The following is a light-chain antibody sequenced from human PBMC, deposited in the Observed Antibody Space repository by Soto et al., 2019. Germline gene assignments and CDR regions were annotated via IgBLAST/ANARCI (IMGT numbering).Light chain of an antibody. J-gene: IGLJ1*01. V-gene: IGLV2-14*03. CDR1: SSDVGGYNY. Sequence: QSALTQPASVSGSPGQSITISCTGTSSDVGGYNYVSWYQQHPGKAPKLMIYDVSNRPSGVSNRFSGYKSGNTASLTISGLQAEDEADYYCISYTSSSTPYVFGTGTKVTVL. CDR2: DVS. CDR3: ISYTSSSTPYV.